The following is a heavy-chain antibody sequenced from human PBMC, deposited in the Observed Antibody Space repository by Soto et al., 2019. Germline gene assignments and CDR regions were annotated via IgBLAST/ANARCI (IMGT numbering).Heavy chain of an antibody. D-gene: IGHD3-3*01. Sequence: QVQLQQWGAGLLKPSETLSLTCAVYGGSFSGYSWSWIRQPPGKGLEWIGEINHSGSTNYKPSLKSRVTISVDTSKNQFSLKLSSVTAADTAVYYCASLIGSTIFGVIVGGMDVWGQGTTVTVSS. CDR3: ASLIGSTIFGVIVGGMDV. CDR1: GGSFSGYS. CDR2: INHSGST. J-gene: IGHJ6*02. V-gene: IGHV4-34*01.